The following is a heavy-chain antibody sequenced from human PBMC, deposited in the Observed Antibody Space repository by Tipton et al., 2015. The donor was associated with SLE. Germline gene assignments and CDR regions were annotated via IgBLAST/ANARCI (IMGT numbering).Heavy chain of an antibody. V-gene: IGHV1-69*01. CDR1: GGSFSHYG. CDR2: IIPIFGTA. CDR3: ARSPRDTIFGVASYYYCALDV. J-gene: IGHJ6*02. Sequence: QVQLVQSGAEVKKPGSSVKVSCKASGGSFSHYGISWVRQAPGQGLEWMGGIIPIFGTANYAKKFHDRVTITTDESTSTAYMELSSLRSEDTAMYYCARSPRDTIFGVASYYYCALDVWGQGTTVTVSS. D-gene: IGHD3-3*01.